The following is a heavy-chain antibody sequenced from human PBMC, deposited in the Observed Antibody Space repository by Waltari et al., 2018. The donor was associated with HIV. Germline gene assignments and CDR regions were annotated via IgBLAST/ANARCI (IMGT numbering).Heavy chain of an antibody. CDR3: ATLSIAVAGTPYYYYGMDV. Sequence: QVQLVQSGAEVKKPGSSVKVSCKASGGTFSSYAISWVRQAPGQGLEWMGGIIPIFGTANYAQKFQGRVTSTADESTSTAYMELSSLRSEDTAVYYWATLSIAVAGTPYYYYGMDVWGQGTTVTVSS. CDR2: IIPIFGTA. V-gene: IGHV1-69*12. CDR1: GGTFSSYA. J-gene: IGHJ6*02. D-gene: IGHD6-19*01.